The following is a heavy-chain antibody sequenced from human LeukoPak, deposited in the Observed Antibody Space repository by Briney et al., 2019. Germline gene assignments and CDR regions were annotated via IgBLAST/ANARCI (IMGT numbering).Heavy chain of an antibody. V-gene: IGHV4-39*07. CDR3: ARDRLRWPKIDY. CDR1: GGSISSSDYY. J-gene: IGHJ4*02. Sequence: PSETLSLTCTVSGGSISSSDYYWGWIRQPPGKGLEWIGSIYYSVTTYYNPSLKSRVTISVVTSKNQFSLKLNSVTAADTAVYYCARDRLRWPKIDYWGQGTLVTVSS. CDR2: IYYSVTT. D-gene: IGHD4-23*01.